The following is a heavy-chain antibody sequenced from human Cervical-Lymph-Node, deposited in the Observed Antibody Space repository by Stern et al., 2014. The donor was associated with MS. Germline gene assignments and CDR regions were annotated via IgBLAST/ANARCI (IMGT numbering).Heavy chain of an antibody. J-gene: IGHJ4*02. CDR1: GYSFTTFW. V-gene: IGHV5-51*03. Sequence: MQLVQSGAEVKKPGESLKISCKGSGYSFTTFWIGWVRHMPGKGLEWMGIIFPDDSDTRYRPSFQGQVNISADRSTDTTYLQWSSLKASDTATYYCARPLGSGWTAGWYYWGQGTRVTVSS. CDR3: ARPLGSGWTAGWYY. D-gene: IGHD6-19*01. CDR2: IFPDDSDT.